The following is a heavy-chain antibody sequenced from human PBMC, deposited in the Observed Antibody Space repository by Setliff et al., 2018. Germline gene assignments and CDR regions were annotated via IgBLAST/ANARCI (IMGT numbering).Heavy chain of an antibody. CDR1: GFAFDKYA. Sequence: GESLKISCAASGFAFDKYAISWVRLAPGKGLEWVSAISDSGISKFYANSVKGRFTISRDNFEKTVSLQMNSLRAEDTAVYFCAKDVVSYSDYIYDDWGPGTLVTVSS. V-gene: IGHV3-23*01. CDR3: AKDVVSYSDYIYDD. D-gene: IGHD4-17*01. J-gene: IGHJ4*02. CDR2: ISDSGISK.